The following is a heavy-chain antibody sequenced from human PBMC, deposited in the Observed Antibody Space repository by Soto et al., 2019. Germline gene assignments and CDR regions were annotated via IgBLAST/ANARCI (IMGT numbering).Heavy chain of an antibody. J-gene: IGHJ4*02. Sequence: SETLSLTCTVSGGSISSYYWSWIRQPPGKGLEWIGYIYYSGSTNYNPSLKSRVTISVDTSKNQFSLKLSSVTAADTAVYYCARRRSWTKNYFDYWGQGTLVTVSS. V-gene: IGHV4-59*08. CDR2: IYYSGST. CDR1: GGSISSYY. D-gene: IGHD6-13*01. CDR3: ARRRSWTKNYFDY.